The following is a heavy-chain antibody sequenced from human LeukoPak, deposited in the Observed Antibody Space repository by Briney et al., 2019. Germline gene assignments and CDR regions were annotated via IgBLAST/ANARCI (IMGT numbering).Heavy chain of an antibody. V-gene: IGHV4-34*12. Sequence: PSETLSLTCAVSGGSFSGYYWSWIRQPPGKGLQWIGEIIHSGSTNYNPSLKSRVTISVDTSKNQFSLKLNSVTAADTAMYYCYGRDYVDYWVQGTLVSVCS. CDR2: IIHSGST. CDR1: GGSFSGYY. D-gene: IGHD4-17*01. CDR3: YGRDYVDY. J-gene: IGHJ4*02.